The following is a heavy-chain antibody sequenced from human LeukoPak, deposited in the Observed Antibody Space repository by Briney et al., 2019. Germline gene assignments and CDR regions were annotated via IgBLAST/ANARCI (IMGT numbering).Heavy chain of an antibody. Sequence: SVKVSCKASGYTFTSYAISWVRQAPGQGLEWMGRIIPILDIANYAQKFQGRVTITADKSTSTAYMELSSLRSEDTAVYYCARGIAAAGHYYYYGMDVWGQGTTVTVSS. CDR2: IIPILDIA. CDR1: GYTFTSYA. J-gene: IGHJ6*02. V-gene: IGHV1-69*04. CDR3: ARGIAAAGHYYYYGMDV. D-gene: IGHD6-13*01.